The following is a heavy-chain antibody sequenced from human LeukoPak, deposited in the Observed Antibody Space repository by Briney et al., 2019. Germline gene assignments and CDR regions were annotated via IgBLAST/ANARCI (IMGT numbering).Heavy chain of an antibody. D-gene: IGHD1-1*01. V-gene: IGHV3-11*06. CDR2: VSTSSSDI. Sequence: GSLILSRAAAGITFSNYYMSWLREAGGKGREWVAYVSTSSSDINYEDSVNGRIIIYRDNARNSLFLQMNGLRAADTTVYYCARELAGGTPNDAFDIWGQGTTVTVSS. CDR3: ARELAGGTPNDAFDI. J-gene: IGHJ3*02. CDR1: GITFSNYY.